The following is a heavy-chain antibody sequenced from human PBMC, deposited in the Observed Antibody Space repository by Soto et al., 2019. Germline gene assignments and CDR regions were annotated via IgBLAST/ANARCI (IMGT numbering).Heavy chain of an antibody. CDR2: TRHDGSNT. V-gene: IGHV3-33*01. D-gene: IGHD1-26*01. CDR3: ARDGVGTTTYFGYFDY. J-gene: IGHJ4*02. CDR1: GFTFSGYG. Sequence: GGSLRLSCAASGFTFSGYGMHWVRQAPGKGLEWVAVTRHDGSNTYYADSVRGRFTISRDNSNKMLYLQMNSLRAEDTAVYYCARDGVGTTTYFGYFDYWGQGTLVPSPQ.